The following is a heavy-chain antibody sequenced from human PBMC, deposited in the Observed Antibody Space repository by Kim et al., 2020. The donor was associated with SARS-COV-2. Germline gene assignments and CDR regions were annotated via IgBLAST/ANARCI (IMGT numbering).Heavy chain of an antibody. V-gene: IGHV3-9*01. D-gene: IGHD6-13*01. CDR2: ISWNSGSI. CDR1: GFTFDDYA. CDR3: AKDIGAGEYSSSWFVTPWGGFDY. J-gene: IGHJ4*02. Sequence: GGSLRLSCAASGFTFDDYAMHWVRQAPGKGLEWVSGISWNSGSIGYADSVKGRFTISRDNAKNSLYLQMNSLRAEDTALYYCAKDIGAGEYSSSWFVTPWGGFDYWGQGTLVTVSS.